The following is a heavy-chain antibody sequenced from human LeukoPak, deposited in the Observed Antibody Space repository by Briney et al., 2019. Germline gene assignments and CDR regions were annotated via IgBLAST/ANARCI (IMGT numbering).Heavy chain of an antibody. V-gene: IGHV3-21*01. CDR3: ARGYMYITPHRFDP. D-gene: IGHD5-18*01. J-gene: IGHJ5*02. Sequence: GGSLRLSCAASGFTFSRYTMNWVRQAPGKGLEWVSSITSGSTYIYYADSVKGRFTISRDNAQNSLHLQLNSLRAEDTAVYYCARGYMYITPHRFDPWGQGTLVTVSS. CDR2: ITSGSTYI. CDR1: GFTFSRYT.